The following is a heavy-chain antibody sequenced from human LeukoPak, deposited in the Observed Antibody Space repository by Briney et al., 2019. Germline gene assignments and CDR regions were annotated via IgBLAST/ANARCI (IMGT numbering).Heavy chain of an antibody. V-gene: IGHV1-69*05. J-gene: IGHJ5*02. CDR2: IIPIFGTA. Sequence: SVKVSCKASGGTFNSYAISWVRQAPGQGLEWMGGIIPIFGTANYAQKFQGRVTITTDESTSTAYMELSSLRSEDTAVYYCASQTTYYGYVLDPWGQGTLVTVSS. CDR1: GGTFNSYA. CDR3: ASQTTYYGYVLDP. D-gene: IGHD3-16*01.